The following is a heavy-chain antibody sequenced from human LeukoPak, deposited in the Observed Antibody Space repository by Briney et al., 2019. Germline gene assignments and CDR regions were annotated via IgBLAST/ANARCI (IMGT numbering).Heavy chain of an antibody. CDR3: ARDTHYYGSGSPAFDI. V-gene: IGHV3-48*01. CDR2: ISSSSSTI. Sequence: AGGSLRLSCAASGFTYSTYSMNWVRQAPGKGLEWVSYISSSSSTIHYADSVKGRFTISRDNAKNSLYMQMNSLRAEDTAVYYCARDTHYYGSGSPAFDIWGQGTMVTVSS. CDR1: GFTYSTYS. D-gene: IGHD3-10*01. J-gene: IGHJ3*02.